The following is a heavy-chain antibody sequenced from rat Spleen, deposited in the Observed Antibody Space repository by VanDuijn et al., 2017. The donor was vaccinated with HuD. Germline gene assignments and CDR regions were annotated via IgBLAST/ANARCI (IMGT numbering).Heavy chain of an antibody. CDR2: INKDSSTI. D-gene: IGHD4-3*01. CDR3: VREELGVDY. CDR1: GFNFNDHW. V-gene: IGHV4-2*01. Sequence: EVKLVESGGGLVQPGRSLKLSCAASGFNFNDHWMGWVRQAPEKGLEWIGEINKDSSTINYTPSLKDKFTISRDNAQNTLYLQMNKLGSEDTAVYYCVREELGVDYWGQGVMVTVSS. J-gene: IGHJ2*01.